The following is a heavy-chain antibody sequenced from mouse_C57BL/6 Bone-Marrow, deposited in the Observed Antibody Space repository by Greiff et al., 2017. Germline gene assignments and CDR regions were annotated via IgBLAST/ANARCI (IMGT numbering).Heavy chain of an antibody. V-gene: IGHV5-16*01. Sequence: EVQRVESEGGLVQPGRSMKLSCTASGFTFSDYYMAWVRQVPEKGLEWVANINYDGSSTYYLDSLKSRFIISRDNAKNILYLQMSSLKSEDTATYYFARDRVLYLGYWYVDVWGTGTSVTVSS. J-gene: IGHJ1*03. CDR3: ARDRVLYLGYWYVDV. D-gene: IGHD2-12*01. CDR1: GFTFSDYY. CDR2: INYDGSST.